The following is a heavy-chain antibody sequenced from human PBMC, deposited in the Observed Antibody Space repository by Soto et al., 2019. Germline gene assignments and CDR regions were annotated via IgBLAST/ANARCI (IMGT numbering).Heavy chain of an antibody. D-gene: IGHD6-19*01. V-gene: IGHV3-30*18. CDR3: AKDRGVSSGWYKNYYYGMDV. Sequence: GGSLRLSCAASGLTFSSYGMHWVRQAPGKGLDWVAVISYDGSNKYYADSVKGRFTISRDDSKNTLYLQRNSLRAEDTAVYYCAKDRGVSSGWYKNYYYGMDVWGQGTTVKASS. J-gene: IGHJ6*02. CDR2: ISYDGSNK. CDR1: GLTFSSYG.